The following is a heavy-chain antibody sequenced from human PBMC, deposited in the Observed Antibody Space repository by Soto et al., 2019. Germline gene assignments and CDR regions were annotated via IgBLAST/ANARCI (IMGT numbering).Heavy chain of an antibody. CDR2: ISSSSSYI. D-gene: IGHD3-22*01. Sequence: PGGSLRLSCAASGFTFSSYSMNWVRQAPGKGLEWVSSISSSSSYIYYADSVKGRFTISRDNAKNSLYLQMNSLRAEDTAVYYCARDQATYYYDSSGMGYWGQGTLVTVSS. CDR1: GFTFSSYS. J-gene: IGHJ4*02. CDR3: ARDQATYYYDSSGMGY. V-gene: IGHV3-21*01.